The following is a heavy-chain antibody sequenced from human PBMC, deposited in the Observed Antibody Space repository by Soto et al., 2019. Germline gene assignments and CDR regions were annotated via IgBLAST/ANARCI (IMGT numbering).Heavy chain of an antibody. D-gene: IGHD6-13*01. J-gene: IGHJ6*02. V-gene: IGHV4-34*01. CDR1: GGSFSVYY. CDR2: INHSGST. CDR3: ARGAEGSSWSRYYYYYGMDV. Sequence: SETLSLTCAVYGGSFSVYYWSWIRQPPGKGLEWIGEINHSGSTNYNPSLKSRVTISVDTSKNQFSLKLSSVTAADTAVYYCARGAEGSSWSRYYYYYGMDVWGQGTTVTVSS.